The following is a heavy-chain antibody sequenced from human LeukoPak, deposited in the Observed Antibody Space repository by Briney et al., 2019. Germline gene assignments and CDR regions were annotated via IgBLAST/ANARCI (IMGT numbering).Heavy chain of an antibody. CDR1: GFTFSSYG. Sequence: SGGSLRLSCAASGFTFSSYGMHWVRQAPGKGLEWVAFIRYDGSNKYYADSVKGRFTISRDNAKNTLHLQMNSLRAEDTAVYYCARSTVDYWGQGTLVTVSS. J-gene: IGHJ4*02. CDR3: ARSTVDY. V-gene: IGHV3-30*02. CDR2: IRYDGSNK.